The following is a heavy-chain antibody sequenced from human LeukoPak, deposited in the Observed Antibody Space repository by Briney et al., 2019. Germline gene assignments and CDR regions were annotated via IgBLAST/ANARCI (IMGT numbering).Heavy chain of an antibody. D-gene: IGHD5-12*01. CDR3: ARGKTIVATIDH. CDR2: TYYRSKWYN. CDR1: GGSISSYY. J-gene: IGHJ4*02. V-gene: IGHV6-1*01. Sequence: SETLSLTCTVSGGSISSYYWNWIRQSPSRGLEWLGRTYYRSKWYNDYAVSVKSRIAINPDTSKNQFSLQLNSVTPEDTAVYYCARGKTIVATIDHWGQGTLVTVSS.